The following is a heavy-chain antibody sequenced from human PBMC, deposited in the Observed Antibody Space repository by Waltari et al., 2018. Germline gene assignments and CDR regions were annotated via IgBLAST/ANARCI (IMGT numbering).Heavy chain of an antibody. V-gene: IGHV4-39*07. Sequence: QLQLQESGPGLVKPSETLSLTCTVSGGSISSSSYYWGWIRQPPGKGLGWIGSIYYSGSTYYNPSLKSRVTISVDTSKNQFSLKLSSVTAADTAVYYCARVVYYDFWSGYYAFDYWGQGTLVTVSS. J-gene: IGHJ4*02. CDR3: ARVVYYDFWSGYYAFDY. D-gene: IGHD3-3*01. CDR1: GGSISSSSYY. CDR2: IYYSGST.